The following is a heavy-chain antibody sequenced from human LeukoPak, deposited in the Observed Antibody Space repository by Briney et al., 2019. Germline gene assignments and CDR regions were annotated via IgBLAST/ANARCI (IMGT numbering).Heavy chain of an antibody. CDR3: ARGLVVTAIFAFDI. D-gene: IGHD2-21*02. CDR2: IYSGGST. CDR1: GFTVSSNY. Sequence: GGSLRLSCAASGFTVSSNYMSWVRQAPGKGLEWVSVIYSGGSTYYADSVKGRFTISRHNSKNTLYLQMNSLRAEDTAVYYCARGLVVTAIFAFDIWGQGTMVTVSS. V-gene: IGHV3-53*04. J-gene: IGHJ3*02.